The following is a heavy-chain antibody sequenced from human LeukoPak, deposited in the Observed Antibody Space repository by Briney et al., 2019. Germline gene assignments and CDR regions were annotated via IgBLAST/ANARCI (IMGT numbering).Heavy chain of an antibody. D-gene: IGHD6-13*01. Sequence: PGGSLRLSCAASGFTFSSYGMHWVRQAPGKGLEWVAVIWYDGSNKYYADSVKGRFTISRDNSKNTLYLQMNSLRAEDTAVYYCAKRAFSIAAAGRTYYYCYMDVWGKGTTVTVSS. J-gene: IGHJ6*03. CDR3: AKRAFSIAAAGRTYYYCYMDV. V-gene: IGHV3-33*06. CDR1: GFTFSSYG. CDR2: IWYDGSNK.